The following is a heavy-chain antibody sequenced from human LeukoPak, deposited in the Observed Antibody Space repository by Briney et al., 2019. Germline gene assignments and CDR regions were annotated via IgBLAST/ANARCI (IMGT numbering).Heavy chain of an antibody. CDR1: GYTFTSYD. Sequence: GASVKVSCKASGYTFTSYDINWVRQATGQGLEWKGWMNPNSGNTGYAQKFQGRVTMTRNTSISTAYMEVSSLGSEDTAVYYCARGASLRAVVVGATSSPPMPYDFWGQGTLVTVSS. V-gene: IGHV1-8*01. CDR3: ARGASLRAVVVGATSSPPMPYDF. CDR2: MNPNSGNT. J-gene: IGHJ4*02. D-gene: IGHD2-15*01.